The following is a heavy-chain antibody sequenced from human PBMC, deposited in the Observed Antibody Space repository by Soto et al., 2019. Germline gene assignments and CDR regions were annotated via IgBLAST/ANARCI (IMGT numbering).Heavy chain of an antibody. CDR2: MNPNSGNT. D-gene: IGHD3-10*01. J-gene: IGHJ4*02. CDR1: GYTFTSYD. V-gene: IGHV1-8*01. CDR3: ARATWGFGELLLDY. Sequence: ASVKVSCKASGYTFTSYDINWVRQATGQGLEWMGWMNPNSGNTGYAQKFQGRVTMPRNTSISTADMELSSLRSEDTAVYYCARATWGFGELLLDYWGQGTLVTVSS.